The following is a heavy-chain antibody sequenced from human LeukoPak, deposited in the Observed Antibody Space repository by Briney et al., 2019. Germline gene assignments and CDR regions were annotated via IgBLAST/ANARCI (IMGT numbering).Heavy chain of an antibody. CDR1: GFTFSSYG. J-gene: IGHJ3*02. CDR3: AKDVERGYSGKFAFDI. CDR2: IRYDGSNK. D-gene: IGHD2-15*01. Sequence: GGSLRLSCAASGFTFSSYGMHWVRQAPGKGLEWVAFIRYDGSNKYYADSVKGRFTISRDNSKNTLYLQMNSLRAEDTAVYYCAKDVERGYSGKFAFDIWGQGTMVTVSS. V-gene: IGHV3-30*02.